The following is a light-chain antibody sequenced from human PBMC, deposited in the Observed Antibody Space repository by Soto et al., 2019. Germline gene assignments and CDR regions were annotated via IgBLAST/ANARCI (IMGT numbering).Light chain of an antibody. CDR3: LQTTHFPWT. CDR1: QRLVHDDGNTY. Sequence: DIVMTQPPLSSPATLGQPASISCRSSQRLVHDDGNTYLYWLQQRPGQPPRLLIYRISNRFSGVPDRFSGSGAGTDFTIEISRVEAEDVGVYYYLQTTHFPWTFGQGTKLESK. V-gene: IGKV2-24*01. CDR2: RIS. J-gene: IGKJ1*01.